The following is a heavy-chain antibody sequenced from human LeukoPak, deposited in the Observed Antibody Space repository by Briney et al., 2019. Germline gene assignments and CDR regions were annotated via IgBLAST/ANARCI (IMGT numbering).Heavy chain of an antibody. J-gene: IGHJ4*02. Sequence: SETLSLTCTVSGGSISSSSYYWGWIRQPPGKGLEWIGSIYYSGSTYYNPSLKSRVTISVDTSENQFSLKLSSVTAADTAVYYCEVVRGVKPDYWGQGTLVTVSS. CDR3: EVVRGVKPDY. D-gene: IGHD3-10*01. CDR1: GGSISSSSYY. CDR2: IYYSGST. V-gene: IGHV4-39*07.